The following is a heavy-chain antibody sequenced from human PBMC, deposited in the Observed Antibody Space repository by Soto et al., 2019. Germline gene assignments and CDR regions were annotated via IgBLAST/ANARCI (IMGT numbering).Heavy chain of an antibody. CDR1: GGSVSSGSYY. CDR3: ASYNWNDDGDY. CDR2: IYYSETT. V-gene: IGHV4-61*01. D-gene: IGHD1-20*01. J-gene: IGHJ4*02. Sequence: QVQLQESGPGLVKPSETLSLTCTVSGGSVSSGSYYWSWIRQPPGKGLEWIGYIYYSETTNYNPYLKSRVTISVDTSKKQFSLKLNSVTAADTAVYYCASYNWNDDGDYWGQGTLVTVSS.